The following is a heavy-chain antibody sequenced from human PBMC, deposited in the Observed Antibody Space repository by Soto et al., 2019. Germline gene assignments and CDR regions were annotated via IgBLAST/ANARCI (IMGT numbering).Heavy chain of an antibody. V-gene: IGHV3-33*01. Sequence: QVQLVESGGGVVQPGRSLRLSCAASGFTFSSYGMHWVRQAPGKGLEWVAVIWYDGSSKYYADSVKGRFTISRDNSKNTLYLQMNSLRAEDTAVYYCARDLFNVLRFLEWLPQGYYYYGMDVWGQGTTVTVSS. CDR2: IWYDGSSK. D-gene: IGHD3-3*01. CDR1: GFTFSSYG. CDR3: ARDLFNVLRFLEWLPQGYYYYGMDV. J-gene: IGHJ6*02.